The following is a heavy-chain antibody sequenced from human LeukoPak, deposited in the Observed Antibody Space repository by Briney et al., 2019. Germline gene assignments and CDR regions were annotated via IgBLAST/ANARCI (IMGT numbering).Heavy chain of an antibody. J-gene: IGHJ4*02. V-gene: IGHV3-21*01. D-gene: IGHD6-19*01. Sequence: PGGSLRLSCAASGFTFSSYAMSWVRQAPGKGLEWVSSISSSSSYIYYADSVKGRFTISRDNAKNSLYLQMNSLRAEDTAVYYCARDFRDSSGWYTYWGQGTLVTVSS. CDR2: ISSSSSYI. CDR3: ARDFRDSSGWYTY. CDR1: GFTFSSYA.